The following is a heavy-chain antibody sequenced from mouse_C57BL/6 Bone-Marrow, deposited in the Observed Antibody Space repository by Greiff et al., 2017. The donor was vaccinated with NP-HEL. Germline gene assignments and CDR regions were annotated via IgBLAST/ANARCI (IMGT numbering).Heavy chain of an antibody. CDR1: GFTFSNYW. J-gene: IGHJ3*01. CDR3: TQTAQATGFAY. CDR2: IRLKSDNYAT. Sequence: EVQLVESGGGLVQPGGSMKLSCVASGFTFSNYWMNWVRQSPEKGLEWVAQIRLKSDNYATHYAESVKGRFTISRDDSKSSVYLQMNNLRAEDTGIYYCTQTAQATGFAYWGQGTLVTVSA. V-gene: IGHV6-3*01. D-gene: IGHD3-2*02.